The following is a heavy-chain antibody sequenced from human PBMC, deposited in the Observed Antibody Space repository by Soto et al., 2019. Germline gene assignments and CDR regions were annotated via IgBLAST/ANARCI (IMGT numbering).Heavy chain of an antibody. CDR1: GFTFSSYA. J-gene: IGHJ6*02. CDR2: ISGSGGST. V-gene: IGHV3-23*01. CDR3: ARVSGWSFYYGMDV. D-gene: IGHD6-19*01. Sequence: AGGSLRLSCAASGFTFSSYAMSWVRQAPGKGLEWVSAISGSGGSTYYADSVKGRFTISRDNSKNTLYLQMNSLRAEDTAVYYCARVSGWSFYYGMDVWGQGTTVTVSS.